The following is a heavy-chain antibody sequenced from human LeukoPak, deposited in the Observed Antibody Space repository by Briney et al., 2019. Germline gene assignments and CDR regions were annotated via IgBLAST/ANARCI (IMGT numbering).Heavy chain of an antibody. CDR2: FDPEDGET. D-gene: IGHD3-22*01. CDR3: ATGPPYYYDSSGYYYGHY. Sequence: ASVKVSCKVSGYTLTELSMHWVRQAPGKGLEWMGGFDPEDGETIYAQKFQGRVTMTEDTSTDTAYMELSSLRSEDTAVYYCATGPPYYYDSSGYYYGHYWGQGTLVTVSS. J-gene: IGHJ4*02. CDR1: GYTLTELS. V-gene: IGHV1-24*01.